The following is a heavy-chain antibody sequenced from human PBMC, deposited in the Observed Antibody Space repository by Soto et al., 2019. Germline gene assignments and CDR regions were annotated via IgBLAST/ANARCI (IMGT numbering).Heavy chain of an antibody. Sequence: DVHLLESGGGLVQPGGSLRLSCVASGFTLSDYDMGWVRQAPGKGLEWVSLIRGDGGATYYARSLEGRLTISRDTSENTLYLQMYSLRVEDTATCDCAKGRRGGEYAAVDLWGQGTLVTVSS. D-gene: IGHD2-21*01. CDR3: AKGRRGGEYAAVDL. J-gene: IGHJ3*01. V-gene: IGHV3-23*01. CDR2: IRGDGGAT. CDR1: GFTLSDYD.